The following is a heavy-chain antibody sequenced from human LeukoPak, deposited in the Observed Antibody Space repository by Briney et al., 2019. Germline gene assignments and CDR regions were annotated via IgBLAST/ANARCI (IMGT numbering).Heavy chain of an antibody. CDR2: INPNSGGT. J-gene: IGHJ4*02. Sequence: ASVKASCKASGYTFTGYYMHWVRQAPGQGLEWMGWINPNSGGTNYAQKFQGRVTMTRDTSISTAYMELSRLRSDDTAVYYCARDRNYYDSSGYYDYWGQGTLVTVSS. CDR1: GYTFTGYY. D-gene: IGHD3-22*01. V-gene: IGHV1-2*02. CDR3: ARDRNYYDSSGYYDY.